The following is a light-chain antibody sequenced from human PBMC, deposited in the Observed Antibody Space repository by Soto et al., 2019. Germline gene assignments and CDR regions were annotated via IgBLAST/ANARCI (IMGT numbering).Light chain of an antibody. CDR2: DDN. J-gene: IGLJ1*01. CDR1: LSNIGARY. V-gene: IGLV1-51*01. Sequence: QSVLTQPPSVSGAPGQRVTISCSGSLSNIGARYGVFWYQQLPRTAPKLLIYDDNKRPSGIPDRFSGSKSGTSATLGITGFQTGDEADYYCGSWDSSLSAYVFGTGTKV. CDR3: GSWDSSLSAYV.